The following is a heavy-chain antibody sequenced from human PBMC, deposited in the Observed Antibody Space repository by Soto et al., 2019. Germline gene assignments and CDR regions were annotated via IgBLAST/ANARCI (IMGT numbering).Heavy chain of an antibody. CDR3: ARAKYDYIWGSYHPFDQ. Sequence: QVQLVQSGAEVKKPGASVRLSCKVSGKSFDNFAVHWVRQTTGQRPELLGRSNFGDDKTKYSEKFQGRVIVSYETSATTAYMELRALSSEDTAVYYCARAKYDYIWGSYHPFDQWAQGAQVTVAS. V-gene: IGHV1-3*01. CDR2: SNFGDDKT. D-gene: IGHD3-16*02. J-gene: IGHJ4*02. CDR1: GKSFDNFA.